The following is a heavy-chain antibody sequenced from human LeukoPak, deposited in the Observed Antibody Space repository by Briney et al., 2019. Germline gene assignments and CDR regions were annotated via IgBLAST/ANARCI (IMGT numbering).Heavy chain of an antibody. D-gene: IGHD2-21*02. J-gene: IGHJ6*03. V-gene: IGHV4-34*01. CDR1: GGSFSNYY. Sequence: SETLSLTCAVYGGSFSNYYWSWIRQPPGKGLEWIGEINHSGSTNYNPSLESRVTISVDTSKNQFSLKLSSVTAADTAVYYCARFGGKAAIRRGRVDTYYMDVWGKGTTVTVSS. CDR3: ARFGGKAAIRRGRVDTYYMDV. CDR2: INHSGST.